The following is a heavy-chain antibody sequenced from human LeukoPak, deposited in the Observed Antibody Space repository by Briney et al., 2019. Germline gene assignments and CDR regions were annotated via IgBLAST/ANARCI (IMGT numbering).Heavy chain of an antibody. D-gene: IGHD3-22*01. CDR1: GVSISSYY. V-gene: IGHV4-59*12. Sequence: SETLSLTCTGSGVSISSYYWSWIRQPPGQGLEWLVHISDSGDTNYNPYLKSQVTISVVTSKKQFALKLSSVTTADTAVYYCARDSYYDTSGYFNDAFDMWGQGTLVTVSS. CDR2: ISDSGDT. CDR3: ARDSYYDTSGYFNDAFDM. J-gene: IGHJ3*02.